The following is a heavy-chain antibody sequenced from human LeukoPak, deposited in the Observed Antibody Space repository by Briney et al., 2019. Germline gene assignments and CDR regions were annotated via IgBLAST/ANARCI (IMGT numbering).Heavy chain of an antibody. CDR3: ARAGLYNWNYEGTAYFDY. J-gene: IGHJ4*02. Sequence: PGGSLRLSCAASGFTFSVYAMTWVRQAPGKGLEWVSGINWNGGSTGYADSVKGRFTISRDNAKNSLYLQMNSLRAEDTALYYCARAGLYNWNYEGTAYFDYWGQGTLVTVSS. CDR1: GFTFSVYA. D-gene: IGHD1-7*01. CDR2: INWNGGST. V-gene: IGHV3-20*04.